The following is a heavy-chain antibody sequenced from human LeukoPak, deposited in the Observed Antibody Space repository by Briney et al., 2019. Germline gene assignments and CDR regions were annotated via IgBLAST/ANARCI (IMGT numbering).Heavy chain of an antibody. V-gene: IGHV3-23*01. CDR1: GFTFSSYA. J-gene: IGHJ4*02. Sequence: GGSLRLSCAASGFTFSSYAMSWVRQAPGKGLEWVSAISGSGGSTYYADSVKGRLTISRDNSKNTLYLQMNSLRAEDTAVYYCARDRAVAEFDYWGQGTLVTVSS. D-gene: IGHD6-19*01. CDR3: ARDRAVAEFDY. CDR2: ISGSGGST.